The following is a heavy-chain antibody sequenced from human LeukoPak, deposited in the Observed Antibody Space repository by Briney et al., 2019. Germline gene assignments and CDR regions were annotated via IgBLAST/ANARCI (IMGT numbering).Heavy chain of an antibody. CDR3: ARGLGYCSSTSCYTLSAED. V-gene: IGHV1-69*01. CDR1: GGTFSSYA. D-gene: IGHD2-2*02. Sequence: GASVKASCKASGGTFSSYAISWVRQAPGQGLEWMGGIIPIFGTANYAQKFQGRVTITADESTSTAYMELSSLRSEDTAVYYCARGLGYCSSTSCYTLSAEDWGQGTLVTVSS. CDR2: IIPIFGTA. J-gene: IGHJ4*02.